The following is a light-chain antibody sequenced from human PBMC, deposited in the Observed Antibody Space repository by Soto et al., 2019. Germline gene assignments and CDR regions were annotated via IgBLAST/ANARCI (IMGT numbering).Light chain of an antibody. CDR2: DAS. V-gene: IGKV3-11*01. CDR1: QSISSY. Sequence: EIVLTQSPATLSLSPGERATLSCRASQSISSYLAWYQQKPGHTPRLLIYDASTRATGIPARFSGSGSGTDFTLNISSLKPEDLAVYYCQQRTNWPVTFGPGTTVDVK. CDR3: QQRTNWPVT. J-gene: IGKJ3*01.